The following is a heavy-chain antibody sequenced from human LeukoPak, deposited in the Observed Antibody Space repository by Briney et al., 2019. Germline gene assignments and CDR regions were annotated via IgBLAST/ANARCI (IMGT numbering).Heavy chain of an antibody. CDR1: GFTFDDYG. J-gene: IGHJ6*04. CDR2: INWNGGST. V-gene: IGHV3-20*04. CDR3: AELGIAMIGGV. Sequence: GGSLRLSCVASGFTFDDYGMNWVRQAPGKRLEWISAINWNGGSTRYADSVKGRFTISRDNAKNSLYLQMNSLRAEDTAVYYCAELGIAMIGGVWGKGTTVTISS. D-gene: IGHD3-10*02.